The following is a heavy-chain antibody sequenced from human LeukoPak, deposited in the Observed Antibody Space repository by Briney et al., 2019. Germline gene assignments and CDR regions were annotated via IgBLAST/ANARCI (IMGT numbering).Heavy chain of an antibody. CDR3: ARDSSGYSRGWFDP. Sequence: PSETLSLTCTVSGGSISSSSYYWGWIRQPPGKGLEWIGSIYYSGSTYYNPSLKSRVTISVDTSKNQFSLKLSSVTAADTAVYYCARDSSGYSRGWFDPWGQGTLVTVSS. CDR1: GGSISSSSYY. CDR2: IYYSGST. V-gene: IGHV4-39*02. D-gene: IGHD3-22*01. J-gene: IGHJ5*02.